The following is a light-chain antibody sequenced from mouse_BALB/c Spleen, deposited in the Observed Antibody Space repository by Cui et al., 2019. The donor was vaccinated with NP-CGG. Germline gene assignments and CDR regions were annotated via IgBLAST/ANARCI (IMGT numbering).Light chain of an antibody. J-gene: IGLJ1*01. Sequence: QAVVTQESALTTSPGETVTLTCRSNTGTVTTSNYANWVQEKPDHLFTGLIGGTKNRAPGVPARFSGSLIGDKAALIITGAQTEDEAIYFCARWYSNHWVFGGGTKLTVL. CDR2: GTK. CDR1: TGTVTTSNY. V-gene: IGLV1*01. CDR3: ARWYSNHWV.